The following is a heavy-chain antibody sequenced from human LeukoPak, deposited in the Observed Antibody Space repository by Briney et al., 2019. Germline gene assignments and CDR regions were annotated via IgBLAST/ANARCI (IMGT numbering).Heavy chain of an antibody. CDR2: INPNSGGT. Sequence: ASVKVSCKASGYTFTGYYMHWVRQAPGQGLEWMGWINPNSGGTNYAQKFQGRVTMTRDTSISTAYMELSRLRSDDTAVYYCARFGQLWAPSGFDYWGQGTLVTVSS. V-gene: IGHV1-2*02. CDR3: ARFGQLWAPSGFDY. J-gene: IGHJ4*02. D-gene: IGHD5-18*01. CDR1: GYTFTGYY.